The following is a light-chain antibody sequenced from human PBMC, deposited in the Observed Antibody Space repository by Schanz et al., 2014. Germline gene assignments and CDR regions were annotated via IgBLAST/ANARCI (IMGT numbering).Light chain of an antibody. J-gene: IGKJ1*01. CDR2: DVS. Sequence: EIVLTQSPGTLSLSPGERATFSCRASQSVRSTYFAWYQHIPGQAPRLLIHDVSKRASGIADRFSGSGSGAEFTLTISRLEPQDFGVYYCQQYGDSPWTFGQGTKVEIK. CDR1: QSVRSTY. CDR3: QQYGDSPWT. V-gene: IGKV3-20*01.